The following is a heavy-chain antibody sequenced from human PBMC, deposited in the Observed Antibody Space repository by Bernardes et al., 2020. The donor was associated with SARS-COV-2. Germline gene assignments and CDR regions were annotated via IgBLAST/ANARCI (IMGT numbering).Heavy chain of an antibody. V-gene: IGHV3-23*01. CDR2: IRGNGANA. CDR1: GFYFPVYT. CDR3: TKATRGYCIGGICYWAPSEH. D-gene: IGHD2-15*01. J-gene: IGHJ1*01. Sequence: GGSLRLSCAASGFYFPVYTMTWVRQAPGKGLEWVSAIRGNGANAIYADSVRGRFTISRDNDQNTVYLQMNSLRAEDTGIYYCTKATRGYCIGGICYWAPSEHWGQGTRVTVSS.